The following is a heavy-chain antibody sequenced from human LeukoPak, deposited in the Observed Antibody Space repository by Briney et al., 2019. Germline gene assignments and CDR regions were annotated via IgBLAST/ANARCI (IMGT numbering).Heavy chain of an antibody. D-gene: IGHD1-14*01. CDR1: GFTFSIYA. V-gene: IGHV3-23*01. CDR3: ATETIGRHYDY. J-gene: IGHJ4*02. CDR2: ITSSGDGT. Sequence: GGSLRLSCAASGFTFSIYAMSLVRQAPGKGLQWVSSITSSGDGTYYADSVRGRLTISRDNAKNSMYLQMDSLRDEDTAVYYCATETIGRHYDYWGQGTLVTVSS.